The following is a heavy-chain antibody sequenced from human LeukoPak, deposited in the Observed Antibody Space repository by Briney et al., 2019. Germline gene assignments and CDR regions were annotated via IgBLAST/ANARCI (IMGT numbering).Heavy chain of an antibody. D-gene: IGHD5-24*01. CDR2: IKEDGSEK. CDR1: GFGFNTYW. V-gene: IGHV3-7*01. J-gene: IGHJ4*02. Sequence: GGSLRLSCEASGFGFNTYWMSWVRQAPGKGLEWVANIKEDGSEKNYVDSVRGRFTISRDNAKNSLYLQMNSLRVEDTAVYYCARDGWRAINYWGQGTLVTVS. CDR3: ARDGWRAINY.